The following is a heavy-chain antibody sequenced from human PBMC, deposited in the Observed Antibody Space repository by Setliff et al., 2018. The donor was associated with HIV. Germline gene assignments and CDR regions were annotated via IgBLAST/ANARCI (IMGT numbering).Heavy chain of an antibody. D-gene: IGHD6-19*01. Sequence: PGGSLRLSCAASGFTFSSYTMHWVRQAPGKGLEWVASISGGGKSIYYADSVKGRFTISRDNADRSLYLQMNSLRAEDTAVYYCARDLGGIVVAAFDYWGQGTLVTVSS. CDR3: ARDLGGIVVAAFDY. CDR2: ISGGGKSI. CDR1: GFTFSSYT. V-gene: IGHV3-21*01. J-gene: IGHJ4*02.